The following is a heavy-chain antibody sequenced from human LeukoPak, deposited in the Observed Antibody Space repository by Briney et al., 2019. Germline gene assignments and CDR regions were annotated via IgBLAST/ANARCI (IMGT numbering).Heavy chain of an antibody. CDR1: GGTFSSYA. CDR2: IIPIFGIA. Sequence: ASVKVSCKASGGTFSSYAISWVRQAPGQGLEWMGRIIPIFGIANCVQKFQGRVTITADKSTSTAYMELSSLRSEDTAVYYCATDRDYSEYYYLNWLDPWGQGTLVTVSS. CDR3: ATDRDYSEYYYLNWLDP. J-gene: IGHJ5*02. D-gene: IGHD3-22*01. V-gene: IGHV1-69*04.